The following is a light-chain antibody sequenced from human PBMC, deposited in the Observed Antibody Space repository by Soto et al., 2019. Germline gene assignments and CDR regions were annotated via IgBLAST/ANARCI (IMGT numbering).Light chain of an antibody. CDR1: RSDVGSYNY. V-gene: IGLV2-14*01. J-gene: IGLJ3*02. Sequence: QSALSQPASVAGSPGQSITISCTGTRSDVGSYNYVSWYQQHPGKVPKLMIYEVTNRPSGVSNRFSGSKSGNTASLTISGLQAEDEADYYCNSYTSTSSWVFGGGTKLTVL. CDR3: NSYTSTSSWV. CDR2: EVT.